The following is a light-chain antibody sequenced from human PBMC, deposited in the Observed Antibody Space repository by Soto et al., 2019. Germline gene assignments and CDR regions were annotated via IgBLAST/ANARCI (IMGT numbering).Light chain of an antibody. V-gene: IGLV2-8*01. Sequence: SALTQPPSASVSPGQSVTISCTGTSSDVGAYKYVSWYQQYPGKAPKLMIYEVSKQPSGVPDRFSGSKSGNTASLTVSGLQAEDEADYYCTSYVGSNIWVFGGGTKVTVL. CDR2: EVS. CDR3: TSYVGSNIWV. J-gene: IGLJ3*02. CDR1: SSDVGAYKY.